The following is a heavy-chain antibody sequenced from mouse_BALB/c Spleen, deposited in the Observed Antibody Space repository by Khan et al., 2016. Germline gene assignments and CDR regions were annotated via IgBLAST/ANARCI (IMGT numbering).Heavy chain of an antibody. J-gene: IGHJ3*01. V-gene: IGHV9-3*02. CDR1: GYTFTNYG. CDR2: INTNTGEP. CDR3: AEDYYGSNWFAY. Sequence: QVQLQQSGPELKKPGETVKISCKASGYTFTNYGMNWVKQAPGKGLKWMGWINTNTGEPTYAEEFKGRFAFSLETFASTAYLQINNLKNEDTATYFCAEDYYGSNWFAYWGQGTLVTVSA. D-gene: IGHD1-1*01.